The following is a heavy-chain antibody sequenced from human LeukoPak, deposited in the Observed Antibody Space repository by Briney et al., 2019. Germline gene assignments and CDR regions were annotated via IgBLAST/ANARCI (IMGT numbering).Heavy chain of an antibody. V-gene: IGHV1-2*02. J-gene: IGHJ6*03. CDR1: GYSLTDYY. CDR2: INPASGSK. D-gene: IGHD3-10*01. Sequence: ASVKVSCKASGYSLTDYYMHWVRQAPGQGLESMGGINPASGSKNHPKKFHRSATMTRDPSITTAYMELSRLSSDATPVYYCARRGHYYSYSMDVWGKGTTVTVSS. CDR3: ARRGHYYSYSMDV.